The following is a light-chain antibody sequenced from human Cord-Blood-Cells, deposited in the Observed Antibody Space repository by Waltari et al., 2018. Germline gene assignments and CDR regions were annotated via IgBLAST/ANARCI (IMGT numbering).Light chain of an antibody. J-gene: IGKJ3*01. V-gene: IGKV1-27*01. CDR3: QKYNSAPCT. CDR1: QGISNY. CDR2: AAS. Sequence: DIQMTPSPSSLSASVGDRVTITCRARQGISNYLAWYQQKPGKVPKLLIYAASTVQSGVPSRFSGSGAETDFTLTISSLQPEDVATYYCQKYNSAPCTFGPGTKVDI.